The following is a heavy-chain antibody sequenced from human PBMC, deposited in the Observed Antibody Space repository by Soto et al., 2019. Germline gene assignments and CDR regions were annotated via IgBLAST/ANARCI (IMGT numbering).Heavy chain of an antibody. D-gene: IGHD2-21*02. CDR2: IYWDDDK. J-gene: IGHJ3*02. CDR1: GFSLSTSGVA. CDR3: AHRLTATSFDI. Sequence: QITLKESGPTLVKPTQTLTLTCTFSGFSLSTSGVAVGWIRQPPGKALEWLALIYWDDDKRYSPSMKGRLTITRDTSKNQVVLIMSNMDPEDTATYYWAHRLTATSFDIWGQGTMVTVSS. V-gene: IGHV2-5*02.